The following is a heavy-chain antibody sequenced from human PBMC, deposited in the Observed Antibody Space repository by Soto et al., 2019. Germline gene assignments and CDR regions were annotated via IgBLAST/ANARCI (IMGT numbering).Heavy chain of an antibody. CDR1: GFTLSHNW. Sequence: GGSLRLSCAASGFTLSHNWMHWVRQGPGKGLEWVSRIDSDGTSTTYADSVKGRFTISRDNAKNTLYLQMNSLRAEDTAVYYCARFGTYYDSSGFAYWGQGTLVTVSS. CDR3: ARFGTYYDSSGFAY. V-gene: IGHV3-74*01. CDR2: IDSDGTST. J-gene: IGHJ4*02. D-gene: IGHD3-22*01.